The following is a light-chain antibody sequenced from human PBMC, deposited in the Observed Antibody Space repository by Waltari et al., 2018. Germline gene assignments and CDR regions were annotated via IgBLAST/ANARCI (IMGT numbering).Light chain of an antibody. J-gene: IGKJ2*01. CDR2: WAS. CDR1: QSVLSSSNNKNY. CDR3: QQCYTFPYT. Sequence: DIVLTQTPDTLAVSLGERASINSKSSQSVLSSSNNKNYLGWYQQRPVQPPKLLITWASTREAGVPDRFSGSGSGTDFTLTISSLQAEDVAVYFCQQCYTFPYTFGQGTKWEIK. V-gene: IGKV4-1*01.